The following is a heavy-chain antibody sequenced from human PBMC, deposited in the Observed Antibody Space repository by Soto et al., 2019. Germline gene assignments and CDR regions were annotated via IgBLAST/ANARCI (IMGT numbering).Heavy chain of an antibody. Sequence: ASVKVSCKASGFSLGDHGITWVRQAPGQGLEWMGWISAYNGNTRYAQKVQGRVTMTTDTSTSTAYMELRSLKSDDTAVYYCARGLGAYEPYYFDPWGQGTLVTVSS. CDR1: GFSLGDHG. D-gene: IGHD5-12*01. J-gene: IGHJ4*02. CDR3: ARGLGAYEPYYFDP. CDR2: ISAYNGNT. V-gene: IGHV1-18*01.